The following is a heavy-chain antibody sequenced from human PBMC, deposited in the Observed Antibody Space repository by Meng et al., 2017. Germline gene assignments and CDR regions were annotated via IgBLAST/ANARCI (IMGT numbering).Heavy chain of an antibody. CDR3: ARDANLYCSSTSCYAGDN. D-gene: IGHD2-2*01. CDR1: GFTFSSYS. CDR2: ISSSSSYI. V-gene: IGHV3-21*01. Sequence: GESLKISCAASGFTFSSYSMNWVRQAPGKGLEWVSSISSSSSYIYYADSVKGRFTISRNNAKNALYLQMNSLRAEDTAVYYCARDANLYCSSTSCYAGDNWGQGTLVTVSS. J-gene: IGHJ4*02.